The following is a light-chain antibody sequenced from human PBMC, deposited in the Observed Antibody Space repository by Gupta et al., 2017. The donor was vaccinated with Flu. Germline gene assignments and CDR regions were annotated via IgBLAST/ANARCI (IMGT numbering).Light chain of an antibody. Sequence: CAECKLGDKLVCWVQQKAGQSPALVIYYDARRPSGIPERFSGSKSGDTATLTISGTQAVDEADYFWQAWDEVTPLFGPGTKVTIL. CDR2: YDA. CDR3: QAWDEVTPL. CDR1: KLGDKL. V-gene: IGLV3-1*01. J-gene: IGLJ1*01.